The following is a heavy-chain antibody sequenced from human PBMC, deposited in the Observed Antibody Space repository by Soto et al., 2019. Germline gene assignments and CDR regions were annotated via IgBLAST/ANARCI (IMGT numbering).Heavy chain of an antibody. CDR2: INAGNGNT. J-gene: IGHJ4*02. CDR1: GYTFTSYA. Sequence: ASVKVSCKASGYTFTSYAMHWVRQAPGQRLEWMGWINAGNGNTKYSQKFQGRVTITRDTSASTAYMELSSLRSEDTAVYYCARARGSSNPSDYFDYWGQGTLVTVSS. V-gene: IGHV1-3*01. D-gene: IGHD6-6*01. CDR3: ARARGSSNPSDYFDY.